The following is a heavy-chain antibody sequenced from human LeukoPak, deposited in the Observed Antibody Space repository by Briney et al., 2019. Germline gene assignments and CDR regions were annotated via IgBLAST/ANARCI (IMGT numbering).Heavy chain of an antibody. V-gene: IGHV5-51*01. CDR3: ARFDRSPSWFSGFDI. J-gene: IGHJ3*02. D-gene: IGHD3-10*01. Sequence: GESLKISCQGSGYTFTNYWIAWVRQMPGKDLQWMGVIYPADSDTTYSPSFQGQVTISADKSISTAYLQWTSLKAPDTAMYYCARFDRSPSWFSGFDIWGQGTMVTVSS. CDR1: GYTFTNYW. CDR2: IYPADSDT.